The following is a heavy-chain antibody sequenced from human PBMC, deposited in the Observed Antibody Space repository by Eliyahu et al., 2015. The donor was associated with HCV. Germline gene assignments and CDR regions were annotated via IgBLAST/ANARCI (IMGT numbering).Heavy chain of an antibody. CDR2: ISYDGSTK. J-gene: IGHJ3*01. D-gene: IGHD3-22*01. CDR1: GFTFSSYA. V-gene: IGHV3-30*04. CDR3: AREGPHTSGYYSDAFDV. Sequence: QIQLVESGGGVVQPGRSLRLSCAASGFTFSSYAMHWVRQAPGKGLEWVAVISYDGSTKYYGDSVRGRFTLSRDTSQNTIYLQMNSLRAEDTALYYCAREGPHTSGYYSDAFDVWGQGTMVTVSS.